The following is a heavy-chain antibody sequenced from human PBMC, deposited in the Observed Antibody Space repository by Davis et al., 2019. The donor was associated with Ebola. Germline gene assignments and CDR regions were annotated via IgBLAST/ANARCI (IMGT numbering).Heavy chain of an antibody. J-gene: IGHJ6*02. V-gene: IGHV1-18*04. Sequence: ASVKVSCKASGYTFTSYGISWVRQAPGQGLEWMGWISAYNGNTNYAQKLQGRVTMTTDTSTSTAYMELRSLRSDDTAVYYCAREPPPRGYSYGSSYYYYYGMDVWGQGTTVTVSS. CDR1: GYTFTSYG. D-gene: IGHD5-18*01. CDR3: AREPPPRGYSYGSSYYYYYGMDV. CDR2: ISAYNGNT.